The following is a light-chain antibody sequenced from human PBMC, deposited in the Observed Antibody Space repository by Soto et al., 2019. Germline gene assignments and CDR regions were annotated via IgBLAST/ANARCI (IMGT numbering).Light chain of an antibody. Sequence: AIQMTQAPSSLSASVTDRVTITCRASQDIKKDLGWYQQKPGKAPELLIYAASSLQSGVPSRFSGSGSGTHFTLTISSLQPEDVATYYCLHDYSFPWTFGQGTKVEIK. CDR3: LHDYSFPWT. J-gene: IGKJ1*01. CDR1: QDIKKD. CDR2: AAS. V-gene: IGKV1-6*01.